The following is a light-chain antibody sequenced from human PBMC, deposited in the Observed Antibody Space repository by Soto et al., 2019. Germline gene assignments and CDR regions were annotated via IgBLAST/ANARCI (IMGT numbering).Light chain of an antibody. CDR2: SNN. V-gene: IGLV1-44*01. Sequence: QSVLTQPPSASGTPEQRVTISCSGSSSNIGSNTVNWYQHLPGTAPKLLIYSNNQRPSGVPDRFSGSKSGTSASLAISGLQSEDEADYYCAAWDDSLNGPVFGGGTKLTVL. CDR3: AAWDDSLNGPV. J-gene: IGLJ2*01. CDR1: SSNIGSNT.